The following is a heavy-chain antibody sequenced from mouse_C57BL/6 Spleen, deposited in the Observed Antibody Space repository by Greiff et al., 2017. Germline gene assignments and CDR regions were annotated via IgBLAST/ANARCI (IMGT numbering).Heavy chain of an antibody. CDR1: GYTFTSYW. CDR2: INPSNGGT. Sequence: VKLQQPGTELVKPGASVKLSCKASGYTFTSYWMHWVKQRPGQGLEWIGNINPSNGGTNYNEKFKSKATLTVDKSSSTAYMQLSSLTSEDSAVYYCARKGGIYYDYDGDAMDYWGQGTSVTVSS. J-gene: IGHJ4*01. V-gene: IGHV1-53*01. D-gene: IGHD2-4*01. CDR3: ARKGGIYYDYDGDAMDY.